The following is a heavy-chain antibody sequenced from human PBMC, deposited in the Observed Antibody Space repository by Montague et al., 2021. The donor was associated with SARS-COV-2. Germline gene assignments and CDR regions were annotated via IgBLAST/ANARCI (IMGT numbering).Heavy chain of an antibody. CDR2: TYYRSKWYN. CDR3: TSGREGNYNVMDV. J-gene: IGHJ6*02. V-gene: IGHV6-1*01. CDR1: GDSVSNNSAT. D-gene: IGHD1-1*01. Sequence: CAISGDSVSNNSATWDGVRQSPSRGLELLGRTYYRSKWYNDYAVSVRGRGTINPDTSKNQFSLQLNSVTPEDTAIYYCTSGREGNYNVMDVWGQGTTVTVSS.